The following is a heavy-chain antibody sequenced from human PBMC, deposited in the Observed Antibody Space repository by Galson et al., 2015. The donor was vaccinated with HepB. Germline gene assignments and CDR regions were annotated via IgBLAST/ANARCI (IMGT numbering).Heavy chain of an antibody. J-gene: IGHJ4*02. Sequence: SVKVSCKASGGTFSSYAISWVRQAPGQGLEWMGGIIPIFGTANYAQKFQGRVTITADESTSTAYMELSSLRSEDTAVYYCARGQYYDILTGYYKDYYFDYWGQGTLVTVSS. CDR3: ARGQYYDILTGYYKDYYFDY. CDR1: GGTFSSYA. CDR2: IIPIFGTA. D-gene: IGHD3-9*01. V-gene: IGHV1-69*13.